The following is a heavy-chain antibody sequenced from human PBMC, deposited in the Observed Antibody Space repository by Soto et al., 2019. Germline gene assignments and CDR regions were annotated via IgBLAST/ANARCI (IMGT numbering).Heavy chain of an antibody. CDR3: AHRPGSSGSRAWFDS. Sequence: QITLKESGPTLVKHTQTLTLTCTFSGFLLSTRGVGVGWIRQPPGKPLEWLALIFWDDDKRYSPSLNSRLTSTYDSPKNQVVLTMANRDSVGSASYSCAHRPGSSGSRAWFDSWCQGTLVSFSS. CDR2: IFWDDDK. CDR1: GFLLSTRGVG. V-gene: IGHV2-5*02. J-gene: IGHJ5*01. D-gene: IGHD2-15*01.